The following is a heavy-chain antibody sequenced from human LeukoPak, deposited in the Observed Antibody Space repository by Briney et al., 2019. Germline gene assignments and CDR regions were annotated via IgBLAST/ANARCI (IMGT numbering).Heavy chain of an antibody. CDR1: GFTFSNYG. Sequence: GGSLRLSCAASGFTFSNYGMHWVRQAPGKGLELVAVIWYDGSNKYYADSVKGRFTISRDNSKNTLYLQMNSLRAEDTAVYYCAREGLYDFWSGYYTGFDYWGQGTLVTVSS. CDR3: AREGLYDFWSGYYTGFDY. J-gene: IGHJ4*02. CDR2: IWYDGSNK. D-gene: IGHD3-3*01. V-gene: IGHV3-30*19.